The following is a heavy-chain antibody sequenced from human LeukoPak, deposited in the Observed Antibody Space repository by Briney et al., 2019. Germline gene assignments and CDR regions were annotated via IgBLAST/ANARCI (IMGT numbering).Heavy chain of an antibody. Sequence: GRSLRLSCAASGFTFSSFALHWVRQAPGKGLQWVAVISYDGNNKYYADSVKGRFTISRDNSKNTLYLQMNNLRAQDTAVYYCARVGRGYSFNVYCFDYWGQGTLVTVSS. D-gene: IGHD5-18*01. J-gene: IGHJ4*02. CDR1: GFTFSSFA. CDR3: ARVGRGYSFNVYCFDY. V-gene: IGHV3-30*01. CDR2: ISYDGNNK.